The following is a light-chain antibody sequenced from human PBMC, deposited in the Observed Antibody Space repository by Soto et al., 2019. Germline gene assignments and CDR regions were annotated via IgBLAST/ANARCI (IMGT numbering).Light chain of an antibody. V-gene: IGKV3-15*01. CDR2: GAS. CDR1: QSVSSN. CDR3: QQYNNWPPLT. J-gene: IGKJ4*01. Sequence: EIVLTQSPATLSLSPGERATLSCRASQSVSSNLAWYQQKPGQAPRRLIYGASTRAAGVPARFSGSGCGTEFTLTISSMQYADFAVYYCQQYNNWPPLTFGGGTKVEIK.